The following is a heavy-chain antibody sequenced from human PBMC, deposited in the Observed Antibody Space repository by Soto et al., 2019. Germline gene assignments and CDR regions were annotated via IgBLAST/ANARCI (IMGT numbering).Heavy chain of an antibody. CDR3: ARGVGERYAGNGYLGRH. J-gene: IGHJ4*02. V-gene: IGHV3-74*01. Sequence: EVQLVESGGGLVQPGASLTLSCAASGFTFSSYWMHWVRQAPGKGLVWVSRIKSDGSGTYYADSVKGRLTISRDNARNTLYLQMDSRRGEVSAGDFCARGVGERYAGNGYLGRHWGQGTLVTVSS. CDR1: GFTFSSYW. CDR2: IKSDGSGT. D-gene: IGHD5-18*01.